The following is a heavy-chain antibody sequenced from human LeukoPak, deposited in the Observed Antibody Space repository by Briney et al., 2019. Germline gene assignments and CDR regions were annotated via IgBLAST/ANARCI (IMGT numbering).Heavy chain of an antibody. D-gene: IGHD3-16*01. Sequence: GGSLRLSCAASGFTFSNAWMSWVRQAPGKGLEWVGRIKSKTDGGTTDYAAPVKGRFTISRDDSKNTLYLQMNSLKTEDTAVYYCTTAPGGGDYVWDAFDIWGQGTMVTVSS. V-gene: IGHV3-15*01. CDR3: TTAPGGGDYVWDAFDI. J-gene: IGHJ3*02. CDR2: IKSKTDGGTT. CDR1: GFTFSNAW.